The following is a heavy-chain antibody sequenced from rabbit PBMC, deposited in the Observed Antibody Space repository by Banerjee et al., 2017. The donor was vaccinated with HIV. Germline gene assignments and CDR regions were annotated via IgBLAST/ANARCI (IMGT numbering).Heavy chain of an antibody. CDR1: GFTISSYW. Sequence: QEQLKETGGGLVTPGGTLTLTCTASGFTISSYWMWWVRQAPGKGLEWIACIGAGSSGTSYYASWVNGRFTISSDDGQNTVDLQMNSLTAADTATYFCARDLAGVIGWNFNLWGPGTLVTVS. CDR2: IGAGSSGTS. V-gene: IGHV1S45*01. D-gene: IGHD4-1*01. CDR3: ARDLAGVIGWNFNL. J-gene: IGHJ4*01.